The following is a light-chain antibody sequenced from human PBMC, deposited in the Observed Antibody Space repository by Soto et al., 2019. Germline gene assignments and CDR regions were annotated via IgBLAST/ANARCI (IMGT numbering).Light chain of an antibody. J-gene: IGLJ1*01. V-gene: IGLV1-40*01. CDR3: QSYDISLSAYV. CDR1: TSNFGAGYD. CDR2: GNN. Sequence: QSVLTQPPSVSGAPGQTVTISCAGSTSNFGAGYDVHWYQQFPRTAPRLLIFGNNNRPSGVPDRFSGSKSATSASLAITGLQAEDEADYYCQSYDISLSAYVFGTGTRSPS.